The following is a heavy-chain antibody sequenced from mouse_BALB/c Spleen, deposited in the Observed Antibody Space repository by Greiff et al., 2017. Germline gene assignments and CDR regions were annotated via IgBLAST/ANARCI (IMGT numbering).Heavy chain of an antibody. CDR3: NPDVDAMDY. J-gene: IGHJ4*01. V-gene: IGHV14-4*02. Sequence: VQLQQSGAELVRSGASVKLSCTASGFNIKDYYMHWVKQRPEQGLEWIGWIDPENGDTEYAPKFQGKATMTADTSSNTAYLQLSSLTSEDTAVYYCNPDVDAMDYWGQGTSVTVSS. CDR1: GFNIKDYY. CDR2: IDPENGDT.